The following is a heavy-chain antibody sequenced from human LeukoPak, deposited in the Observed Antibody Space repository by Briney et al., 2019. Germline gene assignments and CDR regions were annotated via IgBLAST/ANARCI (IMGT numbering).Heavy chain of an antibody. CDR3: VSFYETY. J-gene: IGHJ4*02. V-gene: IGHV3-74*01. CDR1: GNYW. CDR2: INSDGSWT. Sequence: GGSLRLSCAASGNYWMHWVRQVPGKGLVWVSHINSDGSWTSYADSVKGRFTISKDNAKNTVYLQMNNLRAEDTAVYYCVSFYETYWGRGTLVTVSS. D-gene: IGHD2-2*01.